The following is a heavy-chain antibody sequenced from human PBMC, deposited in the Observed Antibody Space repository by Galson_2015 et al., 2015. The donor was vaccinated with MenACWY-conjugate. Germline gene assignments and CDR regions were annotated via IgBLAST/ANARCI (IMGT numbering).Heavy chain of an antibody. CDR3: AFSTGFDF. J-gene: IGHJ4*01. CDR2: IKTDAVTK. CDR1: GFTFSNSL. Sequence: SLRLSCAASGFTFSNSLMSWVRQAPGKGLEWVATIKTDAVTKVYADSVRGRFSISGDNSRKSLSLQMDRVTAEDTAVYYCAFSTGFDFWGHGTLVAVSS. V-gene: IGHV3-23*01.